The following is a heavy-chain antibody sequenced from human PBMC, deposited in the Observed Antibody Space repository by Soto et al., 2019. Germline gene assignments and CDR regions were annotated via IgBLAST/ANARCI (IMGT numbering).Heavy chain of an antibody. CDR1: GGSISSGGYY. J-gene: IGHJ4*02. Sequence: PSETLSLTCTVSGGSISSGGYYWSWIRQHPGKGLEWIGYIYYSGSTYYNPSLKSRVTISVDTSKNQFSLKLSSVTAADTAVYYCARARYDYVWGSYRYLRYYFDYWGQGTLVT. CDR3: ARARYDYVWGSYRYLRYYFDY. CDR2: IYYSGST. V-gene: IGHV4-31*03. D-gene: IGHD3-16*02.